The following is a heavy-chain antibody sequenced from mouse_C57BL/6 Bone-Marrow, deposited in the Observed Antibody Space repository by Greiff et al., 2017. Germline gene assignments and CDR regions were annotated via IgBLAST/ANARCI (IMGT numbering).Heavy chain of an antibody. V-gene: IGHV1-75*01. D-gene: IGHD1-1*01. CDR1: GYTFTDYY. CDR3: GCSHFGD. Sequence: QVQLKESGPELVKPGASVKISCKASGYTFTDYYINWVKQRPGQGLEWIGWIFPGSGSTYYNEKFTGKATLTVDKSSSTAYMLLSRMTSEDSAVYCCGCSHFGDWGQGTTLTVAS. J-gene: IGHJ2*01. CDR2: IFPGSGST.